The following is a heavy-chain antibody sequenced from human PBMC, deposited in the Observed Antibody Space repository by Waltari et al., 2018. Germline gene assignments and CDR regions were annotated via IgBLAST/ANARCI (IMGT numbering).Heavy chain of an antibody. D-gene: IGHD6-13*01. CDR1: GYTFTGYY. CDR3: ARMNTGGGEAAGGLYFDY. J-gene: IGHJ4*02. V-gene: IGHV1-2*06. CDR2: INPNRGGT. Sequence: QVQLVQSGAEVKKPGASVKVSCKASGYTFTGYYMHWVRQAPGQGLEWMGRINPNRGGTNDAQEVQGRVTMTRDTSISTAYMELSRLRSDDTAVYYCARMNTGGGEAAGGLYFDYWGQGTLVIVSS.